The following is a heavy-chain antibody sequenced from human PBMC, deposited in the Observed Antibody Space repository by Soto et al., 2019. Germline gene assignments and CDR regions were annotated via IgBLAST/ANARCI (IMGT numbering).Heavy chain of an antibody. J-gene: IGHJ3*01. CDR1: GHTLFSFD. V-gene: IGHV1-8*01. CDR2: MNLDSGNT. D-gene: IGHD2-15*01. Sequence: QVQLVQSEAEVKKPGASVKDSGKASGHTLFSFDVTWLRQATGQGLEWMGWMNLDSGNTDYAQKFQGRVTMTRNTSIMTVYMALSSLRSEGTAVYYCARASYFENGGMFFDAFDVWGQGTMVTVSS. CDR3: ARASYFENGGMFFDAFDV.